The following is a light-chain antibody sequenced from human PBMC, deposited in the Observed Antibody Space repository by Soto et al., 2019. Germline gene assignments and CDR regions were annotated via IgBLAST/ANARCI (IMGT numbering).Light chain of an antibody. CDR2: EVS. CDR1: ISDVGAYNY. V-gene: IGLV2-14*03. Sequence: QSALTQPASVSGSPGQSITISCTGTISDVGAYNYVSWYQQHPGKAPKLMIYEVSNRPSGVSNRFSGSKSANTASLTISGLQAGDEADYYCSSYTSSSTWLFGGGTKLTVL. J-gene: IGLJ3*02. CDR3: SSYTSSSTWL.